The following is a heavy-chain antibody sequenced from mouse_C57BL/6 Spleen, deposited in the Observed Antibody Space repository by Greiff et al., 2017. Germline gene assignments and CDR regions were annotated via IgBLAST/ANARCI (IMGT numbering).Heavy chain of an antibody. Sequence: QVQLKQSGAELARPGASVKLSCKASGYTFTSYGISWVKQRTGQGLEWIGVIYPRSGNTYYNEKFKGKATLTADKSSSTAYMELRSLTSEDSAVYFCYGSNGYWGQGTTLTVSS. D-gene: IGHD1-1*01. CDR1: GYTFTSYG. V-gene: IGHV1-81*01. CDR2: IYPRSGNT. CDR3: YGSNGY. J-gene: IGHJ2*01.